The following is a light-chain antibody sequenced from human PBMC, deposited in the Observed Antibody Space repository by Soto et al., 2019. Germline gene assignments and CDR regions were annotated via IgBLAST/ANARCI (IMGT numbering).Light chain of an antibody. CDR2: DAS. CDR3: QHYGGSLWT. CDR1: HNIERW. J-gene: IGKJ1*01. V-gene: IGKV1-5*01. Sequence: IHFTQSPSTLSASVCDRVTITCRASHNIERWMAWYQQKPGKAPSLLIFDASTLHSGVPSRFSGSGSGTDFTLTISRLEPEDFALFFCQHYGGSLWTFGQGTKVDIK.